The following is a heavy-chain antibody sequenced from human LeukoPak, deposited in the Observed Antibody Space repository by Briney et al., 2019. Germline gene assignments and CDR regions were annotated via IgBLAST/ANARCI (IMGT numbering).Heavy chain of an antibody. CDR2: INTKTANP. D-gene: IGHD3-10*01. CDR1: GYQFISYT. V-gene: IGHV7-4-1*02. Sequence: ASVKVSCKASGYQFISYTMSWVRQAPGQGLEWMGWINTKTANPTYAQDFTGRFVFSLDTSVSTAYLQISGLRAGDTAVYYCARVAGFGERGMDVWGQGTTVTVSS. J-gene: IGHJ6*02. CDR3: ARVAGFGERGMDV.